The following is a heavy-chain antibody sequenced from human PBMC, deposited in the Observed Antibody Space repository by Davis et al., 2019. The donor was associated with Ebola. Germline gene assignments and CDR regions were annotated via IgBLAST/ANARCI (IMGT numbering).Heavy chain of an antibody. CDR1: GYTFISYY. V-gene: IGHV1-46*01. J-gene: IGHJ4*02. D-gene: IGHD5-12*01. CDR3: EGLGSGYDSPFFDY. Sequence: ASVKVSCKASGYTFISYYMHWVRQAPGQGLEWMGIINPSGGSTSYEQKFQGRVTMTRDTSTSTVYMELSSLRAEDTAVYYCEGLGSGYDSPFFDYWGQGTLVTVSS. CDR2: INPSGGST.